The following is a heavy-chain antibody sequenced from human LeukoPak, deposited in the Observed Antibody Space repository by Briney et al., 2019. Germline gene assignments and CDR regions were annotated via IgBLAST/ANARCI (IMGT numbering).Heavy chain of an antibody. J-gene: IGHJ4*02. Sequence: GGSLRLSCAASGFTFSDYYMSWIRQAPGKGLEWVSYISSRGSTIYYADSVKGRFTISRDNVKNSLYLQMNSLRAEDTAVYYCARVRSSSWYPSWGQGTLVTVSS. CDR2: ISSRGSTI. CDR3: ARVRSSSWYPS. V-gene: IGHV3-11*01. D-gene: IGHD6-13*01. CDR1: GFTFSDYY.